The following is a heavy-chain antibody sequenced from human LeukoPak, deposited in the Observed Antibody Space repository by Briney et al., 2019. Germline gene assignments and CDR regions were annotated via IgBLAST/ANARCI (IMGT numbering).Heavy chain of an antibody. CDR3: ARDGFYYHYYMDV. CDR2: ISYSGAT. J-gene: IGHJ6*03. V-gene: IGHV4-39*07. CDR1: GGTVTSSTYF. Sequence: SETLSLTCTLSGGTVTSSTYFWGWIRQPPGQGLKWIGSISYSGATYYNPSLKSRVSMSVHTSKNQFSLKLSSVTAADTAVYYCARDGFYYHYYMDVWGEGTTVTVSS.